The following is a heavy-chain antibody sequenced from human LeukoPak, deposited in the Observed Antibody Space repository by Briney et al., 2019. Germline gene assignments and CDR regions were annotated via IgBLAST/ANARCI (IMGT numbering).Heavy chain of an antibody. J-gene: IGHJ4*02. CDR2: PSGIGGST. Sequence: GGSLRLSCAASGFTLCRYAMSRVRPAPGKGLEWVSAPSGIGGSTYYADSVKARFSISRDNSKNTLYLQMNSLRAEVTAVYYCAKVPVTINLPHHYYFDYWGQGTLVTVSS. CDR1: GFTLCRYA. D-gene: IGHD3-10*01. CDR3: AKVPVTINLPHHYYFDY. V-gene: IGHV3-23*01.